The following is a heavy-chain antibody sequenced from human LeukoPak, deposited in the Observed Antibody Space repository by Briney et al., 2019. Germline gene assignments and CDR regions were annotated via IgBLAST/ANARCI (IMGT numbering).Heavy chain of an antibody. J-gene: IGHJ3*02. D-gene: IGHD2-15*01. CDR3: LGYCSGGSCGDAFDI. CDR1: GFTFSRYG. V-gene: IGHV3-30*03. Sequence: SGRSLRLSCAASGFTFSRYGMHWVRQALGKGLEWVAAISHDGSNKYYTDSVKGRFTISRDNSKNTLYLQMNSLRAEDTAVYYSLGYCSGGSCGDAFDIWGQGTMVTVSS. CDR2: ISHDGSNK.